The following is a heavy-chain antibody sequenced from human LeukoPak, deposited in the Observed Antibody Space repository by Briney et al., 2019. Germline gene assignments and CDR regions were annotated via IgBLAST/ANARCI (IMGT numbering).Heavy chain of an antibody. CDR2: IYTSGST. Sequence: KPSETLSLTCTVSGGSISSYYWSWIRQPAGKGLEWFGRIYTSGSTNYNPSLKSRVTTSVDTSKNQFSLKLSSVTAADTDVYYCARAGRNSSSWYEWREWGQGTLVTVSS. CDR1: GGSISSYY. D-gene: IGHD6-13*01. V-gene: IGHV4-4*07. J-gene: IGHJ4*02. CDR3: ARAGRNSSSWYEWRE.